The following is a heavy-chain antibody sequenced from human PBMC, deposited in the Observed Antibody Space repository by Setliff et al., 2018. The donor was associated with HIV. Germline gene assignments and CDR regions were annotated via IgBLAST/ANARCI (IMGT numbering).Heavy chain of an antibody. Sequence: PSETLSLTCTVSGGSISSHYWSWIRQPPGKGLEWIGSIYYSGSTNYNPSLKSRVTISVDTSKNQFSLKLSSVTAADTAVYYCARDRQGRRDGYNYLDYFDYWGQGTLVTVS. CDR3: ARDRQGRRDGYNYLDYFDY. J-gene: IGHJ4*02. CDR1: GGSISSHY. V-gene: IGHV4-59*11. CDR2: IYYSGST. D-gene: IGHD5-12*01.